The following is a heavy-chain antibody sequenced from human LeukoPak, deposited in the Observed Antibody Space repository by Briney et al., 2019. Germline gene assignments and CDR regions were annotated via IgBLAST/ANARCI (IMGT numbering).Heavy chain of an antibody. V-gene: IGHV7-4-1*02. CDR1: GYTFTKYA. D-gene: IGHD1-26*01. Sequence: ASVKVSCKASGYTFTKYAMNWVRQAPGQGLEWMGWINTNTGNPTYAQGFTGRFVFSLDTSVTTAYLQITSLKAEDTAVYYCARNRGSGQVYYYYGMDVWGQGTTVTVSS. J-gene: IGHJ6*02. CDR3: ARNRGSGQVYYYYGMDV. CDR2: INTNTGNP.